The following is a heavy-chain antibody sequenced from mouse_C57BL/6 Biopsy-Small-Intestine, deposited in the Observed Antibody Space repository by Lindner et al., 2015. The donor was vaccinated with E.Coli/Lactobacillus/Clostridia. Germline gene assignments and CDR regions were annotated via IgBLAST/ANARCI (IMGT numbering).Heavy chain of an antibody. Sequence: VQLQESGAELVRPGASVKISCKASGYTFTDYYMNWVKQSHGKSLEWIGDINPNNGGTSYNQKFKGKATLTVDKSSSTAYMELRGLTSEDSAVYYCARNYPWTYWGQGTLVTVSA. D-gene: IGHD2-1*01. J-gene: IGHJ3*01. CDR1: GYTFTDYY. CDR3: ARNYPWTY. CDR2: INPNNGGT. V-gene: IGHV1-26*01.